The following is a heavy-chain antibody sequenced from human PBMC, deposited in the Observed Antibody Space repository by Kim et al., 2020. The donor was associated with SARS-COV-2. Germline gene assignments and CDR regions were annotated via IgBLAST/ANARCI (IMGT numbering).Heavy chain of an antibody. Sequence: ALSVKSRITITPDTSKNQFSLQLNSVTPEDTAVYYCASDAYSSGHGYFDLWGRGTLVTVSS. V-gene: IGHV6-1*01. J-gene: IGHJ2*01. D-gene: IGHD6-19*01. CDR3: ASDAYSSGHGYFDL.